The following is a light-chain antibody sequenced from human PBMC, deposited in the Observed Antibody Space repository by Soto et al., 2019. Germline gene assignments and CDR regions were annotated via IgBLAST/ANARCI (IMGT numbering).Light chain of an antibody. CDR2: TND. CDR1: SSNIGGNT. J-gene: IGLJ2*01. Sequence: QSVLTQPPSTSWTPGQRVTISCFGSSSNIGGNTVNWFQQLPGTAPKLLNYTNDQRPSGVPDRFSGSKSGTSASLAISGLRSEDEADYYCAAWDDSLKGVVFGGGTKLTVL. CDR3: AAWDDSLKGVV. V-gene: IGLV1-44*01.